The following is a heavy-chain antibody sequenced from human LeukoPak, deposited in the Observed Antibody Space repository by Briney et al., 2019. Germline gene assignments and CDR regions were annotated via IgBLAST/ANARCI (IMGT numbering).Heavy chain of an antibody. Sequence: GGSLRLSCAASGFTFSRYSMNWVRQAPGKGLEWVSSISSSSSYIYYADSVKGRFTISRDNAKNSLYLQMNSLRAEDTAVYYCARGSHYYDSSGPPFDYWGQGTLVTVSS. CDR3: ARGSHYYDSSGPPFDY. D-gene: IGHD3-22*01. CDR2: ISSSSSYI. CDR1: GFTFSRYS. V-gene: IGHV3-21*01. J-gene: IGHJ4*02.